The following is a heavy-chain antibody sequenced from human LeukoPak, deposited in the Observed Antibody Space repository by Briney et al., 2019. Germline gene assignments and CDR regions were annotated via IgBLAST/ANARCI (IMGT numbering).Heavy chain of an antibody. Sequence: SETLSLTCAVYGGSFSGYYWSWIRQPPGKGLEWIGEINHSGSTNYSPSLKSRVTISVDTSKNQFSLKLSSVTAADTAVYYCARLATVTHDYYYYYMDVWGKGTTVTVSS. CDR2: INHSGST. CDR1: GGSFSGYY. D-gene: IGHD4-17*01. CDR3: ARLATVTHDYYYYYMDV. V-gene: IGHV4-34*01. J-gene: IGHJ6*03.